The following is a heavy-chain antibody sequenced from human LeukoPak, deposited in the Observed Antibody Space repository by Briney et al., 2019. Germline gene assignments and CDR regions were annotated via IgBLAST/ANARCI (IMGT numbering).Heavy chain of an antibody. Sequence: TGGSLRLSCAASGFTFSSYAMSWVRQAPGKGLEWVSAISGSGGSTYYADSVKGRFTISRDNSKNTLYLQMNSLRAEDTAVYYCANREGGYTYDPFDYWGQGTLVTVSS. CDR2: ISGSGGST. D-gene: IGHD5-18*01. CDR1: GFTFSSYA. V-gene: IGHV3-23*01. CDR3: ANREGGYTYDPFDY. J-gene: IGHJ4*02.